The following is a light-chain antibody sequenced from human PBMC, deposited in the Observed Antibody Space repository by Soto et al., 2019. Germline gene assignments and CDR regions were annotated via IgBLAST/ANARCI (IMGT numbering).Light chain of an antibody. CDR2: VAS. V-gene: IGKV1-12*02. J-gene: IGKJ5*01. CDR3: QQSYSTPSIT. Sequence: QLTQSPSSVSAYVGARVTITCCASQPVSNWLAWYQQKPGKAPRLLIYVASALHSGVPSRFSGSGSGTEFTLTISSLQPDDFATYYCQQSYSTPSITFGQGTRLEIK. CDR1: QPVSNW.